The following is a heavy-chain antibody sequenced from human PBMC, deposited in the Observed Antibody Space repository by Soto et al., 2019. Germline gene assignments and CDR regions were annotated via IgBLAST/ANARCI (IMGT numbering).Heavy chain of an antibody. V-gene: IGHV3-23*01. CDR3: ARDGKMRTKVWFPAGYGMDV. CDR1: GFTFSIYA. Sequence: GGSLRLSCAASGFTFSIYAMNWVRQAPGRGLQWISGISVSGDNTSYVESVRGRFTVYRDNSKNTLYLQMNNLRDEDTALYYCARDGKMRTKVWFPAGYGMDVWGQGTTVTVSS. CDR2: ISVSGDNT. D-gene: IGHD3-10*01. J-gene: IGHJ6*02.